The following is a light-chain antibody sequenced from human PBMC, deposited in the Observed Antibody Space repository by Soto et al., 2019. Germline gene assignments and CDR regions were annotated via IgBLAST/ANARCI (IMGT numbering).Light chain of an antibody. CDR1: QSVSSN. Sequence: EIVMTQSPATLSVSPGERATLSCRASQSVSSNLAWYQQKPGHAPRLLIYGASTRATGIPARFSGSGSGTEFTLTISSLQSEDFAVYSCQQYNNWPFTFGPGTKVDIK. CDR2: GAS. CDR3: QQYNNWPFT. V-gene: IGKV3-15*01. J-gene: IGKJ3*01.